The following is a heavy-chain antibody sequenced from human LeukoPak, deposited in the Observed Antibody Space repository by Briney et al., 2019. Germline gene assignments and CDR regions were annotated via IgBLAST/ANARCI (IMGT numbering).Heavy chain of an antibody. Sequence: GGSLRLSCAASGFTFSDYYMSWIRQAPGKGLEWVSYISSSGSTIYYADSVKGRFTISRDNAKNSLYLQMNSLRAEDTAVYYCARDPPEENYYDSSVYSFYFDYWGQGTLFTVSS. CDR1: GFTFSDYY. J-gene: IGHJ4*02. V-gene: IGHV3-11*04. D-gene: IGHD3-22*01. CDR2: ISSSGSTI. CDR3: ARDPPEENYYDSSVYSFYFDY.